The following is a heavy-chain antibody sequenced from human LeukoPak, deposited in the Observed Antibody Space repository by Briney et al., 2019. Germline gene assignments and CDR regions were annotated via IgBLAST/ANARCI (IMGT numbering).Heavy chain of an antibody. J-gene: IGHJ5*02. D-gene: IGHD3-22*01. Sequence: ASVKVSCKVSGYTLTELSLHWVRQAPGKGLEWMGGFDPEVGKTIYAQKFQGRVTMTEDTSTDTAYMELSSLRSEDTAVYYCARASRPGGDSSGYDFDPWGQGTLVTVSS. CDR1: GYTLTELS. V-gene: IGHV1-24*01. CDR3: ARASRPGGDSSGYDFDP. CDR2: FDPEVGKT.